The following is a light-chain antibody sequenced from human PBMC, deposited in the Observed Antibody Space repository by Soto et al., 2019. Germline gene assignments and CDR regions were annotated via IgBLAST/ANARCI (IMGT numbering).Light chain of an antibody. J-gene: IGKJ5*01. Sequence: DIQMTQSPSTLPASVGDRVTITCRASQSISSWLAWYQQKPGKAPKLLIYKASSLESGVPSRFSGSGSGTEFTLTISSLQPDDFATYYCQQYNSYPITFGQGTRLVIK. V-gene: IGKV1-5*03. CDR2: KAS. CDR1: QSISSW. CDR3: QQYNSYPIT.